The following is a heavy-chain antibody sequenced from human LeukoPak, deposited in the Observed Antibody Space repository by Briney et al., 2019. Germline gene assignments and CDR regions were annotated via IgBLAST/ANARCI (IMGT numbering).Heavy chain of an antibody. CDR1: GFTITNAW. CDR2: IKGGAEAGTT. D-gene: IGHD1-1*01. J-gene: IGHJ4*02. Sequence: PGGSLRLSCAASGFTITNAWMSWVRQAPGKGLEWVGRIKGGAEAGTTEYAAPVKGRFTISRDDSRNTLYLQMNGLKTEDTAMYYCATDGYTDYWGQGTLVTVSS. CDR3: ATDGYTDY. V-gene: IGHV3-15*01.